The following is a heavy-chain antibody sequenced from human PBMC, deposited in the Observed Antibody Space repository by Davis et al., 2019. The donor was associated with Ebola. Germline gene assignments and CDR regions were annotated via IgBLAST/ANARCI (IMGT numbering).Heavy chain of an antibody. V-gene: IGHV3-53*01. CDR2: IYSGGST. CDR1: GFTVSSNY. J-gene: IGHJ6*02. D-gene: IGHD4-17*01. CDR3: ARAATTVTHYYGMDV. Sequence: GGSLRLSCAASGFTVSSNYISWVRQAPGKGLEWVSVIYSGGSTYYADSVKGRFTISRDNSKNTLYLQMNSLRAEDTAVYYCARAATTVTHYYGMDVWGQGTTVTVSS.